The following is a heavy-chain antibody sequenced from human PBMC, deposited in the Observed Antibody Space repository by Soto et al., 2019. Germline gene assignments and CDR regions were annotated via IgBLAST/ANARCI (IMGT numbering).Heavy chain of an antibody. J-gene: IGHJ3*02. D-gene: IGHD2-8*01. CDR2: IYYSGST. CDR1: SFSFITSRYH. V-gene: IGHV4-39*01. Sequence: SETLSLTCTVSSFSFITSRYHWGCIRQPPGKGLEWIGSIYYSGSTYYNPSLKSRVTLSVDTSKNQFSLKLNSVAAADTAIYYCARQVNGLMGYAYDIWGQGPMVT. CDR3: ARQVNGLMGYAYDI.